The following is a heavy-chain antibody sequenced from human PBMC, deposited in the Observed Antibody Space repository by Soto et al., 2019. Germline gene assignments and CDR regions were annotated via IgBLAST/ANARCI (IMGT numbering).Heavy chain of an antibody. CDR3: ARDGCRGGSCYSGSGGAFDI. CDR2: IIPIFGTA. Sequence: SVKVSCKASGGTFSSYAISWVRQAPGQGLEWMGGIIPIFGTANYAQKFQGRVTITADESTSTAYMELSSLRSEDTAVYYCARDGCRGGSCYSGSGGAFDIWGQGTMVTVSS. V-gene: IGHV1-69*13. J-gene: IGHJ3*02. CDR1: GGTFSSYA. D-gene: IGHD2-15*01.